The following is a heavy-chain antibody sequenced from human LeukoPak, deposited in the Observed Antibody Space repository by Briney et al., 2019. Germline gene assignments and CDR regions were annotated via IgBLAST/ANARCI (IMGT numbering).Heavy chain of an antibody. J-gene: IGHJ4*02. CDR1: GFTFSNYA. CDR3: AKDLSVVAATKGPDY. D-gene: IGHD2-15*01. Sequence: GGSLRLSCAASGFTFSNYAMSWVRQAPGKRLEWVSAISGSGGSTYYADSVKGRFTISRDNSKNTLYLQMNSLRAEDTAVYYCAKDLSVVAATKGPDYWGQGTLVTVSS. CDR2: ISGSGGST. V-gene: IGHV3-23*01.